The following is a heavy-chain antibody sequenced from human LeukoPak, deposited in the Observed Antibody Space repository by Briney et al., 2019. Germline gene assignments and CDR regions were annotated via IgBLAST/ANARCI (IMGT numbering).Heavy chain of an antibody. V-gene: IGHV3-21*01. CDR3: ARVGIAADGTYWFDP. CDR2: ISSTSSYI. D-gene: IGHD6-13*01. J-gene: IGHJ5*02. CDR1: GFSFSHYA. Sequence: SGWSLRLSCAGSGFSFSHYAINWVRQAPGKGLEWVSSISSTSSYIYYADSVKGRFTISRDNAKNSLYLQMNSLRAEDTAVYYCARVGIAADGTYWFDPWGQGTLVTVSS.